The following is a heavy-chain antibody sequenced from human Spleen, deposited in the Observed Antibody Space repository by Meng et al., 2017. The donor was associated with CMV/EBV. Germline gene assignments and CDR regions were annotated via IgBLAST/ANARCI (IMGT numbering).Heavy chain of an antibody. D-gene: IGHD3-3*01. CDR2: IYSGGST. CDR3: AKADDFWTFDY. J-gene: IGHJ4*02. CDR1: GFTVSSNY. Sequence: GGSLRLSCAASGFTVSSNYMSWVRQAPGKGLEWVSVIYSGGSTCYADSVKGRFTISRDNSKNTVYLQMNSLRAEDTAVYYCAKADDFWTFDYWGQGTLVTVSS. V-gene: IGHV3-53*01.